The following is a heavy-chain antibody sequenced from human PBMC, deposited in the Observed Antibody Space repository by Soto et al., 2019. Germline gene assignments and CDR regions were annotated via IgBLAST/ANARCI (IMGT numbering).Heavy chain of an antibody. CDR3: ARGRRYFDWLLTNWFDP. V-gene: IGHV4-31*03. J-gene: IGHJ5*02. CDR2: ISYSGST. D-gene: IGHD3-9*01. CDR1: GGSVSSGGYY. Sequence: SETLSLTCTVSGGSVSSGGYYWSWIRQHPGKGLEWIGYISYSGSTYYNPSLKSRPTISVDTSKNQFSLKLSSVTAADTAVYYCARGRRYFDWLLTNWFDPWGQGTLVTV.